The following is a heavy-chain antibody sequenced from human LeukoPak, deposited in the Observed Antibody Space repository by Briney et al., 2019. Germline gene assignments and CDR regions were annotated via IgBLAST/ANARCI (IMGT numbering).Heavy chain of an antibody. J-gene: IGHJ4*02. CDR2: IKSKTDGWTT. Sequence: PGGSLRLSCAASGFTFSNAWMSWVRQAPGKGLEWVGRIKSKTDGWTTDYAAPVKGRFTISRDDSKNTLYLQMNSLKTEDTAMYYCRTDRHTANDYWGQGTLVTVSS. CDR1: GFTFSNAW. D-gene: IGHD5-18*01. V-gene: IGHV3-15*01. CDR3: RTDRHTANDY.